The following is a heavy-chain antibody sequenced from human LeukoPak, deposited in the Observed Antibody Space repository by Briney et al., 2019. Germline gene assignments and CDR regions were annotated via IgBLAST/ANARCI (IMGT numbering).Heavy chain of an antibody. Sequence: ASVKVSCKASGYTFTGYYMHWVRQAPGQGLEWMGRINPNSGGTNYAQKFQGRVTMTRDTSISTAYMELSRLRSDDTAVYDCARERGDRYANNWFDPWGQGTLVTVSS. CDR3: ARERGDRYANNWFDP. CDR2: INPNSGGT. D-gene: IGHD2-2*01. V-gene: IGHV1-2*06. CDR1: GYTFTGYY. J-gene: IGHJ5*02.